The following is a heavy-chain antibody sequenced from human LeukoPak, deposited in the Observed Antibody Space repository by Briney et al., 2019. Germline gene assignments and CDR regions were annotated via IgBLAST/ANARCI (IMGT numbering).Heavy chain of an antibody. CDR1: GFTFSSYE. V-gene: IGHV3-48*03. D-gene: IGHD2-15*01. J-gene: IGHJ3*02. CDR3: ARVDCSGGSCHAFDI. Sequence: GGSLRLSCAASGFTFSSYEMNWVRQAPGKGLEWVSDISSSGSTIYYADSVKGRFTISRDNAKNSLYLQMNSLRAEDTAVYYCARVDCSGGSCHAFDIWGQGTMVTVSP. CDR2: ISSSGSTI.